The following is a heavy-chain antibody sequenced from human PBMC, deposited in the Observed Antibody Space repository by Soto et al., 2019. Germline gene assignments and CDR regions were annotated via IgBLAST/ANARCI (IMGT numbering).Heavy chain of an antibody. CDR2: TYYRSKWYN. CDR3: ASSVEYSSSSGRYYYYGMDV. CDR1: GYSVSSNSAA. J-gene: IGHJ6*02. Sequence: SQTLSLTCAISGYSVSSNSAAWNWIRQSPSRGLEWLGRTYYRSKWYNDYAVSVKSRITINPDTSKNQFSLQLNSVTPEDTAVYYCASSVEYSSSSGRYYYYGMDVWGQGTTVTVSS. V-gene: IGHV6-1*01. D-gene: IGHD6-6*01.